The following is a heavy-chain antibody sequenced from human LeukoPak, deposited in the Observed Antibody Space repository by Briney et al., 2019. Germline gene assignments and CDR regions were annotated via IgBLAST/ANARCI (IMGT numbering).Heavy chain of an antibody. J-gene: IGHJ4*02. Sequence: GASVTVSCKAAVYTFTSCGSSWVREAPGQGLEWVGGIGTYYGETNNAQKVQGRVTMTTDTSTSTAYMELRSLRSDDTAVYYCARDRGESFDYWGQGTLVTVSS. V-gene: IGHV1-18*01. CDR1: VYTFTSCG. D-gene: IGHD3-16*01. CDR3: ARDRGESFDY. CDR2: IGTYYGET.